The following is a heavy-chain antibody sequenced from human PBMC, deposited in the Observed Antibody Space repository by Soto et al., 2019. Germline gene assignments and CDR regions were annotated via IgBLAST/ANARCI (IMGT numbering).Heavy chain of an antibody. CDR2: ISSSSSYI. CDR1: GFTFSSYS. Sequence: GGSLRLSCAASGFTFSSYSMNWVRQAPGKGLEWVSSISSSSSYIYYADSVKGRFTISRDNAKNSLYLQMNSLRAEDTAVYYCAKDLGGSSSWPYYFDYWGQGTLVTVSS. CDR3: AKDLGGSSSWPYYFDY. J-gene: IGHJ4*02. D-gene: IGHD6-13*01. V-gene: IGHV3-21*01.